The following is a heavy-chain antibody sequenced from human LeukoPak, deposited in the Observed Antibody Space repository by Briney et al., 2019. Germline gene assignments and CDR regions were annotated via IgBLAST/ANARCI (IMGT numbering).Heavy chain of an antibody. CDR2: VDYSGGDT. J-gene: IGHJ4*02. CDR3: AKDKTVRYFDWLFSDFDY. V-gene: IGHV3-23*01. Sequence: GGSLRLSCIASGFTLSSYEMSWIRQAPGKGLEWVSSVDYSGGDTHYADSVMGRFTISRDNSKNTLYLQMNSLRAEDTAVYYCAKDKTVRYFDWLFSDFDYWGQGTLVTVSS. D-gene: IGHD3-9*01. CDR1: GFTLSSYE.